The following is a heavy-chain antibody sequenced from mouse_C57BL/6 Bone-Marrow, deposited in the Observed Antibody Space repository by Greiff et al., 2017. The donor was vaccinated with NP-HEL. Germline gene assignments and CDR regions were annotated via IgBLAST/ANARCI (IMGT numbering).Heavy chain of an antibody. CDR2: IDPSDSYT. Sequence: QLPGAELVKPGASVKLSCKASGYTFTSYWMQWVKQRPGQGLEWIGEIDPSDSYTNYNQKFKGKATLTVDTSSSTAYMQLSSLTSEDSAVYYCAIYYYGSSLDYWGQGTTLTVSS. V-gene: IGHV1-50*01. J-gene: IGHJ2*01. D-gene: IGHD1-1*01. CDR3: AIYYYGSSLDY. CDR1: GYTFTSYW.